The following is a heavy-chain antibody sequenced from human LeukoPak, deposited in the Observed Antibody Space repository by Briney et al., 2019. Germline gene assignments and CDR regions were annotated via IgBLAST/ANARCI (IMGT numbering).Heavy chain of an antibody. CDR1: GFTFSSYS. CDR2: ISSSSSTI. CDR3: ARVPPLSSGWYYLDY. Sequence: GGSLRLSCAASGFTFSSYSMNWVRQAPGKGLEWVSYISSSSSTIYYADSVKGRFTISRDNAKNSLYLQMNSLRAEDTAVYYCARVPPLSSGWYYLDYWGQGTLVTVSS. J-gene: IGHJ4*02. V-gene: IGHV3-48*04. D-gene: IGHD6-19*01.